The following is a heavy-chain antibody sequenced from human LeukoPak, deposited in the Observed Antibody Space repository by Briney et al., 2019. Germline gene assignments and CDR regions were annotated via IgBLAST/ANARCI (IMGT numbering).Heavy chain of an antibody. CDR1: GFTFSSYA. J-gene: IGHJ4*02. D-gene: IGHD3-10*01. CDR2: ISYDGSNK. V-gene: IGHV3-30*14. Sequence: PGGSLRLSCAASGFTFSSYAMHWVRQAPGKGLEWVAVISYDGSNKYYADSVKGRFTISRDNSRNTLYLLMSSLTAEDTALYYCVRDLWGFDYWGQGTLVTVSS. CDR3: VRDLWGFDY.